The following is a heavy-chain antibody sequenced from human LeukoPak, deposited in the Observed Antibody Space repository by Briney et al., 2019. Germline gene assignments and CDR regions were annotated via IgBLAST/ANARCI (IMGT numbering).Heavy chain of an antibody. D-gene: IGHD2-15*01. CDR2: INPNSGGT. V-gene: IGHV1-2*02. Sequence: ASVKVSCKASGYTFTGCYMHWVRLAPGQGLEWMGWINPNSGGTNYAQKFQGRVTMTRDMSISTAYMELSRLRSDDTAVYYCARGDIVSPPDYWGQGTLVTVSS. CDR3: ARGDIVSPPDY. CDR1: GYTFTGCY. J-gene: IGHJ4*02.